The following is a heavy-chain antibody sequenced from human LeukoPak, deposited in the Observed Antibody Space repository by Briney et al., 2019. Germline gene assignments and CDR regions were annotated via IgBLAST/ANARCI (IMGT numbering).Heavy chain of an antibody. J-gene: IGHJ4*02. V-gene: IGHV3-23*01. CDR2: ISGSGGST. CDR3: AKERGSRIYDSSGYCQGY. Sequence: PGGSLRLSCAASGFTVSSNYMSWVRQAPGKGLEWVSAISGSGGSTYYADSVKGRFTISRDNSKNTLYLQMNSLRAEDTAVYYCAKERGSRIYDSSGYCQGYWGQGTLVTVSS. CDR1: GFTVSSNY. D-gene: IGHD3-22*01.